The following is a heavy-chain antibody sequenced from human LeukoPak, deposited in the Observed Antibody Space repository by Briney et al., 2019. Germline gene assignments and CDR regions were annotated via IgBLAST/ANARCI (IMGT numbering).Heavy chain of an antibody. CDR3: ARDRRWFGELGF. CDR1: GFTFSSSE. Sequence: GGSLRLSCAASGFTFSSSEMNWVRQAPGKGLEWVSYITGSGDTTYYADSVKGRFTISRDNARNSLYLQMNSLRAEDTAVYYCARDRRWFGELGFWGQGTLVTVSS. D-gene: IGHD3-10*01. V-gene: IGHV3-48*03. CDR2: ITGSGDTT. J-gene: IGHJ4*02.